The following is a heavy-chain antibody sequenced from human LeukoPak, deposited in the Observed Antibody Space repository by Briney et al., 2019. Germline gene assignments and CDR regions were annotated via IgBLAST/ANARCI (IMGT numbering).Heavy chain of an antibody. Sequence: SVKVSCKASGYTFARYGISWVRQAPGQGLEWMGGIIPIFGTANYAQKFQGRVTITADESTSTAYMELSSLRSEDTAVYYCASGPYGSGTGQGYYYYYGMDVWGQGTTVTVSS. D-gene: IGHD3-10*01. J-gene: IGHJ6*02. CDR2: IIPIFGTA. CDR1: GYTFARYG. CDR3: ASGPYGSGTGQGYYYYYGMDV. V-gene: IGHV1-69*13.